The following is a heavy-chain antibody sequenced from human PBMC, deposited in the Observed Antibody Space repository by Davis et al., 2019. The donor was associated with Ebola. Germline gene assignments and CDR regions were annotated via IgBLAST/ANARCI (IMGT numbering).Heavy chain of an antibody. CDR1: GDSVSRVG. V-gene: IGHV6-1*01. D-gene: IGHD5-18*01. CDR3: ARGWLRGGMDV. Sequence: HSQTPSLTCAISGDSVSRVGWNWIRQSPSRGLEWLGRTYYSSKWYNDYAVSVKSRITINPDTSKNQLSLQLNSVTPEDTALYYCARGWLRGGMDVWGEGTTVTV. J-gene: IGHJ6*02. CDR2: TYYSSKWYN.